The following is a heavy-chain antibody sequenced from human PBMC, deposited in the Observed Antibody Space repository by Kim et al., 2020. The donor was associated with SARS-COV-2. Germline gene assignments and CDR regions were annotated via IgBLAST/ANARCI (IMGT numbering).Heavy chain of an antibody. J-gene: IGHJ6*01. CDR1: GGSISSGDYY. CDR3: ARQLVLAAIGFNYYYG. D-gene: IGHD2-15*01. V-gene: IGHV4-31*03. Sequence: TLSLTFTVSGGSISSGDYYWSWIRQHPGKGLEWIGYIYNSGRTYYNPSLKSRVTISVDTTKNQFSLKLRSMTAADTAEYYSARQLVLAAIGFNYYYG. CDR2: IYNSGRT.